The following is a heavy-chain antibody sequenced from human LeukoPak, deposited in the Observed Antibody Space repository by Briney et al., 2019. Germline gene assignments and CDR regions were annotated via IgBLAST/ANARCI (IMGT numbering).Heavy chain of an antibody. V-gene: IGHV3-33*08. CDR3: ARENAWFGELLYDY. CDR2: IWYDGSNK. J-gene: IGHJ4*02. D-gene: IGHD3-10*01. Sequence: GGSLRLSCAASEFTFSSYSMNWVRQAPGKGLEWVAVIWYDGSNKYYADSVKGRFTISRDNSRNTLYLQMNSLRAEDTAVYYCARENAWFGELLYDYWGQGTLVTVSS. CDR1: EFTFSSYS.